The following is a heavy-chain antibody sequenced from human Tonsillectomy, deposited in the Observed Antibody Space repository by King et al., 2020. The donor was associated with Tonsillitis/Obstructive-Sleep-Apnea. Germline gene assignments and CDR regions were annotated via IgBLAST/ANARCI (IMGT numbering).Heavy chain of an antibody. Sequence: VQLQESGGGVVQPGRSLRLSCAASGFTFSSYGMHWVRQAPGKGVEWVAVIWFDGKSKYYAKSCRGRFAISSDNSKNTLFLQMKSLGLEDTAVYYCARDREDIVVVVAATLLGFDAFDIWGQGTMVTVSS. CDR3: ARDREDIVVVVAATLLGFDAFDI. CDR2: IWFDGKSK. D-gene: IGHD2-15*01. V-gene: IGHV3-33*01. J-gene: IGHJ3*02. CDR1: GFTFSSYG.